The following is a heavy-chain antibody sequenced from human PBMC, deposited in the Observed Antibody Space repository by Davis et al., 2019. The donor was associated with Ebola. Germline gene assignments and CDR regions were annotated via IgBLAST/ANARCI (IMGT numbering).Heavy chain of an antibody. CDR3: ARQKCISPSCYGSYFDF. Sequence: GESLKISCKGSGYSFTSYWIGWVRQMPGKGLEWMGIIYLGDSETRYSPSFQGQVTISADKSINTAYLHWSNLKASDTAMYYCARQKCISPSCYGSYFDFWGQGTLVTVSS. D-gene: IGHD2-2*01. CDR2: IYLGDSET. CDR1: GYSFTSYW. V-gene: IGHV5-51*01. J-gene: IGHJ4*02.